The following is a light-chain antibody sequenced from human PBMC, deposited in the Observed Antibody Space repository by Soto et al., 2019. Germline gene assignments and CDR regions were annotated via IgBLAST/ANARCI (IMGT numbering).Light chain of an antibody. V-gene: IGLV7-46*01. CDR2: DTS. CDR3: LLSYSGALVG. CDR1: TGAVTSGHY. J-gene: IGLJ2*01. Sequence: QTVVTQEPSLTVSPGGTVTLTCGSSTGAVTSGHYPYWFQQKPGQAPRTLIYDTSNKHSWTPARFSGSLLGGKAALTLSGAQPEDEAEYYCLLSYSGALVGFGGGTKLTVL.